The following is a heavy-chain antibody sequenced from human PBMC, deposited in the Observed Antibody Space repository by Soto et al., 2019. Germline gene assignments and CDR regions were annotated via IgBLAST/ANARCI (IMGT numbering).Heavy chain of an antibody. V-gene: IGHV4-4*02. Sequence: QVQLQESGPGLVEPSGTLSLTCAVSGGSISSSNWWSWVRQPPGKGLEWIGEIYHSGSTNYNPSLKSRVTISVDKAKNQFSLKLSSVTAADTAVYYCARDNRGYSYGYYYYYGMDVWGQGTTVTVSS. D-gene: IGHD5-18*01. CDR3: ARDNRGYSYGYYYYYGMDV. CDR2: IYHSGST. J-gene: IGHJ6*02. CDR1: GGSISSSNW.